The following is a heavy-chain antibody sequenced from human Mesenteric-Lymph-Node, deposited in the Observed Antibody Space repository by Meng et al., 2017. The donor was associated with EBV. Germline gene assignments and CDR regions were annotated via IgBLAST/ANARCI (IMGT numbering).Heavy chain of an antibody. V-gene: IGHV6-1*01. CDR3: SRESWRAFDY. Sequence: HVQLHHAVPVLEKPSRTLTLACAISVDSFSNTNVAWNCIRQSPSRGLEWLGRTYYRSKLYNEYAQSVKGPITINPDTSKCEFSLQLNSVTPDDTAVYYCSRESWRAFDYWGQGTLVTVSS. CDR2: TYYRSKLYN. CDR1: VDSFSNTNVA. J-gene: IGHJ4*02.